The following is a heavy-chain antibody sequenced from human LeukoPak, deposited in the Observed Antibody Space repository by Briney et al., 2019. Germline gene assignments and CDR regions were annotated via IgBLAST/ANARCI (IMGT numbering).Heavy chain of an antibody. J-gene: IGHJ6*03. CDR3: AKDWSYQGSYYYMDV. CDR2: IRYDGSNT. CDR1: GFTFSSYA. V-gene: IGHV3-30*02. D-gene: IGHD1-26*01. Sequence: GGSLRLSCAASGFTFSSYAMHWVRQAPGKGLEWVAFIRYDGSNTYYADSVKGRFTISRDNSKNTLYLQMNSLRGEDTAVYYCAKDWSYQGSYYYMDVWGKGTTVTISS.